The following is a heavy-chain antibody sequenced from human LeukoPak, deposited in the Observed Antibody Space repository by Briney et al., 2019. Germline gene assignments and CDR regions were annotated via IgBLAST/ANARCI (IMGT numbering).Heavy chain of an antibody. J-gene: IGHJ5*02. Sequence: SETLSLTCTVSGGSISSYYWSWIRQPPGKGLEWIGYIYTSGSTNYNPSLKSRVTISVDTSENQFSLKLSSVTAADTAVYYCARRTDNWFDPWGQGTLVTVSS. CDR1: GGSISSYY. CDR2: IYTSGST. CDR3: ARRTDNWFDP. V-gene: IGHV4-4*09. D-gene: IGHD1-1*01.